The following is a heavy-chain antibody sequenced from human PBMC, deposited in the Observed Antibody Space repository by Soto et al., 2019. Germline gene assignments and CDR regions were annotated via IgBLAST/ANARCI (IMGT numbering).Heavy chain of an antibody. CDR3: AITSGYEGGPNWFDP. V-gene: IGHV3-53*04. CDR1: GFTVSSNY. Sequence: GGSLRLSCAASGFTVSSNYMSWVRQAPGKGLEWVLVIYSGGSTYYADTVKGRFTISRHNSKNTLYLHMNSLRAEDTAVYYCAITSGYEGGPNWFDPWGQGTLVTVSS. D-gene: IGHD5-12*01. J-gene: IGHJ5*02. CDR2: IYSGGST.